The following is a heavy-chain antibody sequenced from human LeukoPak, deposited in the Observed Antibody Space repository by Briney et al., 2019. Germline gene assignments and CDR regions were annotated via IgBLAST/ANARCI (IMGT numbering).Heavy chain of an antibody. CDR1: GFMFSTYW. CDR3: ARRHVIGGGFDP. CDR2: IKQDGSEK. J-gene: IGHJ5*02. D-gene: IGHD2-15*01. Sequence: PGGSLGLSCAASGFMFSTYWMTWFRQAPGKGLEWVANIKQDGSEKYYVDSVKGRFTVSRDNAKNSLYLQMNGLRAEDTAVYYCARRHVIGGGFDPWGRGTLVTVSS. V-gene: IGHV3-7*01.